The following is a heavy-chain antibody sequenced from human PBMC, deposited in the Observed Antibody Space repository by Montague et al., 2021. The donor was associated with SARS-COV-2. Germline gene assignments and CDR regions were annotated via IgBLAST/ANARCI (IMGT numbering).Heavy chain of an antibody. CDR2: ICDGVRRI. CDR1: GFNFPRYC. D-gene: IGHD2-21*02. V-gene: IGHV3-74*01. CDR3: VRDGGDDKHDWWFGL. Sequence: SLRLSCAASGFNFPRYCMHWVRQSPGQGLEWVARICDGVRRISYADSVRDRFTVSRDNAKNTLSLLMNNLSGEDTAVCYCVRDGGDDKHDWWFGLWGRGTHVSVSS. J-gene: IGHJ2*01.